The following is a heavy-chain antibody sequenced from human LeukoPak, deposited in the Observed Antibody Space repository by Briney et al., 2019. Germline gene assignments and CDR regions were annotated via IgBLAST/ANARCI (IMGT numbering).Heavy chain of an antibody. CDR1: GDSVSDNRAA. V-gene: IGHV6-1*01. D-gene: IGHD3-16*01. CDR2: TYYRSKWYN. CDR3: AKGTPQGGFDY. J-gene: IGHJ4*02. Sequence: SQTLSLTCALSGDSVSDNRAAWFWIRQSPSRGLEWLGRTYYRSKWYNDYAESVKSRITINQDTTKNQFSLQLNSVTPEDTAVYYCAKGTPQGGFDYWGQGALVTVSS.